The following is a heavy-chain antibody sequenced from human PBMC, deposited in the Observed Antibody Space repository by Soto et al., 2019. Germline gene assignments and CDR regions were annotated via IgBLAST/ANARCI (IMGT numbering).Heavy chain of an antibody. Sequence: QVQLQESGPGLVKPSETLSLTCTVSGGSISSYYWSWIRQPPGKGLEWIGYIYYSGSTNYNPSLKSRVTISVDTSKNQFSLNLSSVTAADTAVYYCARVRWTVAGPSHFDYWGQGTLVTVSS. CDR3: ARVRWTVAGPSHFDY. J-gene: IGHJ4*02. CDR1: GGSISSYY. CDR2: IYYSGST. V-gene: IGHV4-59*01. D-gene: IGHD6-19*01.